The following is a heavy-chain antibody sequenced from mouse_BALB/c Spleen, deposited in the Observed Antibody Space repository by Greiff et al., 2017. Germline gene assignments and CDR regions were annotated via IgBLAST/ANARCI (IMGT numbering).Heavy chain of an antibody. CDR2: ISSGGSYT. CDR3: ARHLTGTMDY. J-gene: IGHJ4*01. D-gene: IGHD4-1*01. CDR1: GFTFSSYG. Sequence: EVKLMESGGDLVKPGGSLKLSCAASGFTFSSYGMSWVRQTPDKRLEWVATISSGGSYTYYPDSVKGRFTISRDNAKNTLYLQMSSLKSEDTAMYYCARHLTGTMDYWGQGTSVTVSS. V-gene: IGHV5-6*01.